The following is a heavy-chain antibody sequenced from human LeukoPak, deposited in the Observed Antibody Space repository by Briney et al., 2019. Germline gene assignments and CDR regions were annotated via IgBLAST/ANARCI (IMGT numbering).Heavy chain of an antibody. CDR3: ARGRYYDSSGYYDY. CDR1: GYTFTSYA. CDR2: INPNSGDT. V-gene: IGHV1-2*02. D-gene: IGHD3-22*01. Sequence: GASVKVSCKASGYTFTSYAMNWVRQAPGQGLEWMGWINPNSGDTNFAQKFQGRVTMTRDTSISTAYMELSRLRSDDTAVYYCARGRYYDSSGYYDYWGQGTLVTVSS. J-gene: IGHJ4*02.